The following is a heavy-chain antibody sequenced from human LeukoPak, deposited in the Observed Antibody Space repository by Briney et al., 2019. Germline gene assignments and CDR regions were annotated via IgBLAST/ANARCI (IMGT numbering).Heavy chain of an antibody. V-gene: IGHV3-33*01. CDR3: ARERRGAAAVIDWFDP. CDR2: IWYDGSNK. J-gene: IGHJ5*02. CDR1: GFTFSSYG. Sequence: PGGSLRLSCAASGFTFSSYGMHWVRQAPGKGLEWVAVIWYDGSNKYYAGSVKGRFTISRDNSKNTLYLQMNSRRAEDTAVYYCARERRGAAAVIDWFDPWGQGTLVTVSS. D-gene: IGHD6-13*01.